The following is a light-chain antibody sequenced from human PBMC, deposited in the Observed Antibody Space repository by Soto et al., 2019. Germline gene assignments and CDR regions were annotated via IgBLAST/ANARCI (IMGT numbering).Light chain of an antibody. V-gene: IGLV3-21*04. J-gene: IGLJ2*01. CDR1: NIGSKS. CDR3: QVWDSSSDLVV. CDR2: YDS. Sequence: SYELTQPPSVSVAPGKTARITCGGNNIGSKSVHWYQQKPGQAPVLVIYYDSDRPSGIPERFSGSNSGNTATLTLSRVEAGDQADYYSQVWDSSSDLVVFGRGTKVTVL.